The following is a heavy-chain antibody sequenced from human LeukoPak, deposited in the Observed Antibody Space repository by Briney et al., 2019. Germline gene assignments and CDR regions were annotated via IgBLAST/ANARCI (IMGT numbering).Heavy chain of an antibody. V-gene: IGHV1-18*01. CDR3: ARVISGGSRYGVHVCYWFDP. CDR1: VYTFTSYV. CDR2: ISASNGKT. D-gene: IGHD2-15*01. J-gene: IGHJ5*02. Sequence: ASVNVCCKAAVYTFTSYVISSVREAPGQGLEWMGWISASNGKTNYAQKLQARVTMTTDTSPSPASMELRSLRSDDTAVYYCARVISGGSRYGVHVCYWFDPWGQGTLLTVSS.